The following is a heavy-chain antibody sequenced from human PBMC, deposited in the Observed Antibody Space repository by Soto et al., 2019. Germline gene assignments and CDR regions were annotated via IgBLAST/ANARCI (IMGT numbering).Heavy chain of an antibody. CDR3: ARVLYYYDSSGYYVAGFDY. D-gene: IGHD3-22*01. CDR2: FNAGNGNI. J-gene: IGHJ4*02. Sequence: ASVKVSCKASGYTFTRSGISWVRQAPGQRLEWMGWFNAGNGNIIYSQEFQGRVTITRDTSASTAYMELSSLRSEDTAVYYCARVLYYYDSSGYYVAGFDYWGQGTLVTVSS. CDR1: GYTFTRSG. V-gene: IGHV1-3*01.